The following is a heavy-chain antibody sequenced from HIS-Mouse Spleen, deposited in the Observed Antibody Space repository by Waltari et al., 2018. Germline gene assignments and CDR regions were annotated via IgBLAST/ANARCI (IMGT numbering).Heavy chain of an antibody. Sequence: QLQLQESGPGLVKPSETLSLTCTVSGGSISSSSYYWGWIRQPPGKGLEWIGSFYYSGRTYYNPSLKSRFTISVDTSKNQFSLKLSSVTAADTAVYYCAREIPYSSSWYDWYFDLWGRGTLVTVSS. CDR3: AREIPYSSSWYDWYFDL. CDR1: GGSISSSSYY. CDR2: FYYSGRT. V-gene: IGHV4-39*07. D-gene: IGHD6-13*01. J-gene: IGHJ2*01.